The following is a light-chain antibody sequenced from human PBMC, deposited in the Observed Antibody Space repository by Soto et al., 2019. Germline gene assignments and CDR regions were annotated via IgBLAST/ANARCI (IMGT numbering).Light chain of an antibody. J-gene: IGLJ1*01. CDR1: SSDVGGYKY. Sequence: QSVLTQPASVSGSPGQSITISCTGTSSDVGGYKYVSWYQQYPGKAPKLMIYEVSNRPSGVANRFSGSKSGNTASLTISGLQAEDEADYYCNSYTDRNTFYVFGTGTKVTVL. V-gene: IGLV2-14*01. CDR3: NSYTDRNTFYV. CDR2: EVS.